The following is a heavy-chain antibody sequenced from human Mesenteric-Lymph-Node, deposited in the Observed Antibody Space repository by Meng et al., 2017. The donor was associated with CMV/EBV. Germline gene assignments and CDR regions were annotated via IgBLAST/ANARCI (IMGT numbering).Heavy chain of an antibody. J-gene: IGHJ5*02. D-gene: IGHD6-13*01. CDR3: ARGIAAAVNWFDP. V-gene: IGHV1-2*02. CDR2: INPNSGGT. Sequence: ASVKVSCKASGYTFTGYYMHWVRQAPGQGLEWMGWINPNSGGTNYAQKFQCRVTMTRDTSISTAYMELSRLRSDDTAVYYCARGIAAAVNWFDPWGQGTLVTVSS. CDR1: GYTFTGYY.